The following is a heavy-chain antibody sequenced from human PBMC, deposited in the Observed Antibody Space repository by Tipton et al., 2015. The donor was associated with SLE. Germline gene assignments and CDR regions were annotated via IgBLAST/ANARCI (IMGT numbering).Heavy chain of an antibody. CDR3: ARMEGMITYGGIAGL. D-gene: IGHD3-16*01. V-gene: IGHV4-34*01. Sequence: TLSLTCDVNGGSFSGDYWSWIRQSPGKGLEWIGEVNHLGTIYYNASLKSRVTISIDTSKSHFSLKLTSVTAADTAVYYCARMEGMITYGGIAGLWGQGTVVTVSS. CDR2: VNHLGTI. J-gene: IGHJ4*02. CDR1: GGSFSGDY.